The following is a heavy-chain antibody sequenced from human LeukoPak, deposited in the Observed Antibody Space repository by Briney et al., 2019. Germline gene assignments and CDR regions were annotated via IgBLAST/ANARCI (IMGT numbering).Heavy chain of an antibody. J-gene: IGHJ5*02. CDR3: ATQGAVGTMVRGVIPVGP. Sequence: ASVKVSCKVSGYTLTELPMHWVRQAPGKGLEWMGGFDPEDGETIYAQKFQGRVTMTEDTSTDTAYMELSSLRSEDTAVYYCATQGAVGTMVRGVIPVGPWGQGTLVTVSS. CDR1: GYTLTELP. CDR2: FDPEDGET. V-gene: IGHV1-24*01. D-gene: IGHD3-10*01.